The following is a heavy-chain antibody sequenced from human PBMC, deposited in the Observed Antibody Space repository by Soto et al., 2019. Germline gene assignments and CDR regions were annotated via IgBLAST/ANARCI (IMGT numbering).Heavy chain of an antibody. CDR2: INDDGSTT. Sequence: GGSLRLSCAASGFTFNNYWIHWVRQVPGKGLVWVSRINDDGSTTNYADSVKGRFTISRDNAKNTVYLQMNSLRAEDAAVYYFQRVGFRQWLLALWGQGTWVTVSS. CDR1: GFTFNNYW. V-gene: IGHV3-74*01. J-gene: IGHJ4*02. D-gene: IGHD3-22*01. CDR3: QRVGFRQWLLAL.